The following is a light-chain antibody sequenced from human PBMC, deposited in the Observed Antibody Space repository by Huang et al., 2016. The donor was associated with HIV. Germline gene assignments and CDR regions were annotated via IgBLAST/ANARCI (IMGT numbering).Light chain of an antibody. CDR2: SAS. V-gene: IGKV3-15*01. CDR3: QHYNNWPWWT. CDR1: LSVTSN. Sequence: EVVMTQSPAILSVSPGERATLSCRASLSVTSNLAWYQQKPGQAPRLLIYSASTRATGIPARFSGSGSGTEFTLTISSLQSEDFAVYYCQHYNNWPWWTFGQGTKVEIK. J-gene: IGKJ1*01.